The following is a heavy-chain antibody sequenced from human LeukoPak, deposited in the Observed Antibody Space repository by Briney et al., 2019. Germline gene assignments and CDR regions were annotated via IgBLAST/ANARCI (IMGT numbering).Heavy chain of an antibody. CDR2: IYYGGRT. CDR3: ARSISGTRSKCDC. D-gene: IGHD1/OR15-1a*01. V-gene: IGHV4-59*08. Sequence: NPSETLSLTCTVSGCSISSYYWSWIRQPPGKGLEWIGYIYYGGRTNYNPSLKSRATMSIDTAKNHFSLNLTSVTAADTAVYFCARSISGTRSKCDCWGQGTRVTVSS. CDR1: GCSISSYY. J-gene: IGHJ4*02.